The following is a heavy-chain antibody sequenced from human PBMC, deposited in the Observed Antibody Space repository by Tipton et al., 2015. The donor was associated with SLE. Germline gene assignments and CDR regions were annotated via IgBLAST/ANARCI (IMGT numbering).Heavy chain of an antibody. D-gene: IGHD7-27*01. CDR1: GGSLSSGSFY. CDR3: ARDLLHGDPGPFEI. CDR2: IYSSGRT. J-gene: IGHJ3*02. Sequence: TLSLTCTVSGGSLSSGSFYWSWIRQPAGMGLEWIGRIYSSGRTYYNPSLRSRVTISIDTPKNQFSLSLSSVTAADTAMYYCARDLLHGDPGPFEIWGQGTTVTVSS. V-gene: IGHV4-61*02.